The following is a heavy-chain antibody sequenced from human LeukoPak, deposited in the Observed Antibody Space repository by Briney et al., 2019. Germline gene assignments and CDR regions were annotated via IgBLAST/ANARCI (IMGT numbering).Heavy chain of an antibody. V-gene: IGHV1-8*01. D-gene: IGHD6-13*01. Sequence: ASVNVSCKASGYTFTSSDLNWVRQAAGQGLEWMGWINPNSGRTGYAQKFQGRVTMTAKTSISTAYMELSSLTFDDTAVYYCARGRAGLAAAGTYDYWGQGTLITVSS. CDR3: ARGRAGLAAAGTYDY. CDR2: INPNSGRT. J-gene: IGHJ4*02. CDR1: GYTFTSSD.